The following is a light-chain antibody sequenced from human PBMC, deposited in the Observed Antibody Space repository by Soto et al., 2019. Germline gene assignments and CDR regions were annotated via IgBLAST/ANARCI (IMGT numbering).Light chain of an antibody. CDR3: SSYTSTSTVV. Sequence: QSALTQPASVSGSPGQSITISCNGTSSDVGAYNYVSWYQQHPGKAPKLVIYEVSNRPSGVSNRFSGSKSGNMASLTISGLQAEDEADYYCSSYTSTSTVVFGGGTQLTVL. J-gene: IGLJ2*01. CDR2: EVS. V-gene: IGLV2-14*01. CDR1: SSDVGAYNY.